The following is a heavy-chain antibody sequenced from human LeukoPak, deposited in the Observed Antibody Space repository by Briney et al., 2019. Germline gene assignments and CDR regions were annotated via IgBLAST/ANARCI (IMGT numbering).Heavy chain of an antibody. CDR2: INAGNGNT. Sequence: ASVKVSCKASGGTFSSYAISWVRQAPGQRLEWMGWINAGNGNTKYSQKFQGRVTITRDTSASTAYMELSRPRSDDTAVYYCARAEMVYGIDAFDIWGQGTKVTVSS. V-gene: IGHV1-3*01. CDR3: ARAEMVYGIDAFDI. D-gene: IGHD2-8*01. J-gene: IGHJ3*02. CDR1: GGTFSSYA.